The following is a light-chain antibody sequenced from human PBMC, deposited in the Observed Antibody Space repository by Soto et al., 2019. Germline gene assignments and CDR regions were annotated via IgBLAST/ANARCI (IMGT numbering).Light chain of an antibody. V-gene: IGKV3-20*01. J-gene: IGKJ5*01. CDR3: KQYGTSEII. CDR2: EAS. CDR1: QSVSSTY. Sequence: EIVLTQSPGTLSLSPGERATLSCRASQSVSSTYLTWYQQKPGQAPRLLIYEASRRATGIQDRFSGSGSGTDFTLTISRLETEDFAVFYCKQYGTSEIIFGQGTRLEIK.